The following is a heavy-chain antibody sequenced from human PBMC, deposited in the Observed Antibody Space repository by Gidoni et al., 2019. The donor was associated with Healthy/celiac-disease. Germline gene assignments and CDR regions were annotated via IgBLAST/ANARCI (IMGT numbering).Heavy chain of an antibody. Sequence: QVQLVQSGAEVKKPGSSVKVSCKASGGTFSSYTISWVRQAPGQGLEWMGRNIPILGIANYAQKFQGRVTITADKSTSTAYMELSSLRSEDTAVYYCARDLSVVVAATLLNWFDPWGQGTLVTVSS. D-gene: IGHD2-15*01. CDR3: ARDLSVVVAATLLNWFDP. J-gene: IGHJ5*02. CDR2: NIPILGIA. V-gene: IGHV1-69*08. CDR1: GGTFSSYT.